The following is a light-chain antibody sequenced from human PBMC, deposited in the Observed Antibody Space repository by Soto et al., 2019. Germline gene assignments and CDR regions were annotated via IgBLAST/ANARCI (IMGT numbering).Light chain of an antibody. J-gene: IGKJ5*01. CDR1: QSLLYNSNNKNY. CDR3: QQYYITPPIT. Sequence: DIVLTQSPDSLAVSLGERATINCKSSQSLLYNSNNKNYLNWYQQKPGQPPKVLIYWASARESGVPVRFSGSGSGTDFTLAISSLQAEYLAVYDCQQYYITPPITFGQGTRLEIK. V-gene: IGKV4-1*01. CDR2: WAS.